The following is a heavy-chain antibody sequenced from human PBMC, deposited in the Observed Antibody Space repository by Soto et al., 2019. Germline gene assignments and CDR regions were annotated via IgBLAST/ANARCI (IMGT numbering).Heavy chain of an antibody. V-gene: IGHV3-73*01. J-gene: IGHJ6*02. D-gene: IGHD2-2*01. CDR3: TRRRDIVLVPAATLAYYYGMDV. CDR2: IRSKANSYAT. CDR1: GFTFSGSA. Sequence: EVPLVESGGGLVQPGGSLKLSCAASGFTFSGSAMHWVRQASGKGLEWVGRIRSKANSYATAYAASVKGRFTISRDDSKNTAYLQMNSLKTEDTAVYYCTRRRDIVLVPAATLAYYYGMDVWGQGTTVTVSS.